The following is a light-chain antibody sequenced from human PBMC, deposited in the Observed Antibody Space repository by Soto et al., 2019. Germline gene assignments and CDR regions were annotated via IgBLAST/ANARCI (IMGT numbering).Light chain of an antibody. V-gene: IGKV3-20*01. CDR1: QSVSSSY. CDR2: GAS. Sequence: EIVLTQSPGTLSLSPGERATLSCRASQSVSSSYLAWYQQKPGQAPRLLIYGASSGATGIPDRFSGSGSGTDFTLTISRLEPEDFAVYYCQQYNNWLWTFGQGTKVDIK. J-gene: IGKJ1*01. CDR3: QQYNNWLWT.